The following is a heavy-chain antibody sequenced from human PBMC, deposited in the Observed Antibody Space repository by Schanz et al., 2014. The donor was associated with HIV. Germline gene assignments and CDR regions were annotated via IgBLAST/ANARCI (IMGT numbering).Heavy chain of an antibody. V-gene: IGHV3-7*01. D-gene: IGHD6-6*01. Sequence: EVQVLESGGGIIQPGGSLRLSCAASGFTFSMYAMSWVRQAPGKGLEWVANIKPDGSETHYMDFVKGRFIISRDNTKNTLYLHLTSLRVEDTAVYFCASAYSGSSQFENWGQGDLLTVTT. CDR2: IKPDGSET. J-gene: IGHJ4*02. CDR1: GFTFSMYA. CDR3: ASAYSGSSQFEN.